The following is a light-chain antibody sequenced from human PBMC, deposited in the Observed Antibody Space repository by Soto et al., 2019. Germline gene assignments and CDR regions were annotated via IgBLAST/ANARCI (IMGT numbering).Light chain of an antibody. V-gene: IGKV3-20*01. J-gene: IGKJ1*01. CDR2: GAS. CDR3: QQYGSSPGT. CDR1: QSVSSSY. Sequence: EIVLTQAPGTLSLTPGERATLSCRASQSVSSSYFAWYQQKPGQAPRLLIYGASSRATGIPDRFSGSGSGTDCTLTISRLEPEDFAVYYCQQYGSSPGTFGQGTKVEIK.